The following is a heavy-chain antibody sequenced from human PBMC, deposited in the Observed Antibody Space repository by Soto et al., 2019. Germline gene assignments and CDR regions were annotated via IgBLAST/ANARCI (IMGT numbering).Heavy chain of an antibody. CDR2: ISAYNGNT. Sequence: SVKVYCRSSVYTFINYGISLLRQAPGQGLEWMGWISAYNGNTNYVQKFQGRVTMTTDASTSTAYMEVRSLRSDDTAVYFWGRDNYERSGYVDYWGQGTLVTVSS. CDR3: GRDNYERSGYVDY. V-gene: IGHV1-18*01. CDR1: VYTFINYG. J-gene: IGHJ4*02. D-gene: IGHD3-22*01.